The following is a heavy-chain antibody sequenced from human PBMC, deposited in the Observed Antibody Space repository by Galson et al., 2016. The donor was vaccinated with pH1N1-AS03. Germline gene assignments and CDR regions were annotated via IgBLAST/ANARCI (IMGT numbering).Heavy chain of an antibody. CDR2: IGRESSPI. Sequence: SLRLSCAGSGFIFSTYSMIWVRQAPGKGLEWVSSIGRESSPIVYADSVKGRSTTSRDNAKNSLYLQMNSLRVEDTAVYYCARRYYDSRGHPLDWWGQGALVTVSS. CDR1: GFIFSTYS. CDR3: ARRYYDSRGHPLDW. V-gene: IGHV3-21*04. D-gene: IGHD3-22*01. J-gene: IGHJ4*02.